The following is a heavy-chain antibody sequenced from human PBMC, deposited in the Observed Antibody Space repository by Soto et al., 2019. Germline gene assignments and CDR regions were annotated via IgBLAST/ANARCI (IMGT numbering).Heavy chain of an antibody. CDR3: ARTYDSSGYYKRDFDY. D-gene: IGHD3-22*01. J-gene: IGHJ4*02. CDR2: ISSSSSYI. V-gene: IGHV3-21*01. Sequence: PXVCLRLSCAASGFSFSSYRMNWVRHAPGKGLEWVSSISSSSSYIYYADSVKGRFTISRDNAKNSLYLQMNSLRAEDTAVYYCARTYDSSGYYKRDFDYWGQGTLVTVSS. CDR1: GFSFSSYR.